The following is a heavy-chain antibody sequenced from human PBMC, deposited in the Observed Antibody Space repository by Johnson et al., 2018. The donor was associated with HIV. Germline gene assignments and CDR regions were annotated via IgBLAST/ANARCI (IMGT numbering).Heavy chain of an antibody. Sequence: QVQLVESGGGVVQPGRSLRLSCAASGFTFSSYAMHWVRQAPGKGLEWVAVISYDGSNKYYADSVNGRFITSRDSSENTLFLEMHSLRVEDTALYFCARRGYKFGWNGFDIWGQGTLVTVSS. V-gene: IGHV3-30*14. CDR3: ARRGYKFGWNGFDI. J-gene: IGHJ3*02. CDR1: GFTFSSYA. CDR2: ISYDGSNK. D-gene: IGHD5-12*01.